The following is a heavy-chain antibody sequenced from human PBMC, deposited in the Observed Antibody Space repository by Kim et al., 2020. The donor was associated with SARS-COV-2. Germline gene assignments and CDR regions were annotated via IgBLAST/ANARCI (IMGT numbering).Heavy chain of an antibody. D-gene: IGHD5-12*01. CDR3: AIVSGYDPASEGMDV. V-gene: IGHV5-10-1*01. J-gene: IGHJ6*02. CDR1: GYSFTSYW. Sequence: GESLKISCKGSGYSFTSYWISWVRQMPGKGLEWMGRIDPSDSYTNYSPSFQGHVTISADNSISTAYLQWSSLKASDTAMYYCAIVSGYDPASEGMDVWGQGTTVTVSS. CDR2: IDPSDSYT.